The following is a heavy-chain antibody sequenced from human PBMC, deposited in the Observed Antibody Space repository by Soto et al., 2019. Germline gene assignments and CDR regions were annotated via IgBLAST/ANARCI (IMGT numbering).Heavy chain of an antibody. CDR1: GYTFTSYG. V-gene: IGHV1-18*01. CDR3: AREVGAWFDF. Sequence: QVQLVQSGPEVKEPGASVKVSCKASGYTFTSYGITWVRQGPGHGLEWVGWISGYTGDTNYAQKVQGRISVTTDTSTSTAYLDVRRLRSDDTAVYYCAREVGAWFDFWGEGTLVSFSA. D-gene: IGHD1-26*01. CDR2: ISGYTGDT. J-gene: IGHJ4*02.